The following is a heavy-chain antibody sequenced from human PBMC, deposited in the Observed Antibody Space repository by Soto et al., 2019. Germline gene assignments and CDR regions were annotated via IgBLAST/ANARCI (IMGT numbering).Heavy chain of an antibody. CDR2: INPKGGST. V-gene: IGHV1-46*01. Sequence: QVQLVQSGAEVKKPGASVKVSCKASGYTFTSYYMHWVRQAPGQGLEWMGIINPKGGSTSDAQKFPGRVTMTRDTSTSTVYMELSSRRSEETAVYYCARERGLVGNYDSSGYYYWFDPWGQGTLVTVSS. J-gene: IGHJ5*02. D-gene: IGHD3-22*01. CDR1: GYTFTSYY. CDR3: ARERGLVGNYDSSGYYYWFDP.